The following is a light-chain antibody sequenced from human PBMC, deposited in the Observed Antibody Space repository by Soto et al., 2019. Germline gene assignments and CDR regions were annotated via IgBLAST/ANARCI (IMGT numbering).Light chain of an antibody. J-gene: IGLJ1*01. CDR1: SSDVGGYKY. CDR2: EVS. V-gene: IGLV2-14*01. Sequence: QSALTQPASVSGSPGQSITISCTGTSSDVGGYKYVSWYQQHPGKAPKVMIYEVSNRPSGVSNRFSGSKSGNTASLTISGLQADDEADYYCSSYTSSTTYVFGPGTQLTVL. CDR3: SSYTSSTTYV.